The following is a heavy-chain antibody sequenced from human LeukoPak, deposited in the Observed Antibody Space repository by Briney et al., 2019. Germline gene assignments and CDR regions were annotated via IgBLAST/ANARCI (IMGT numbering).Heavy chain of an antibody. CDR2: INHSGST. CDR3: ARYDFWSDDVGNPGHYYYGMDV. J-gene: IGHJ6*02. CDR1: GGSFSGYY. V-gene: IGHV4-34*01. Sequence: PSETLSLTCAVYGGSFSGYYWSWIRQPPGKGLEWIGEINHSGSTNYNPSLKSRVTISVDTSKNQFSLKLSSVTAADTAVYYCARYDFWSDDVGNPGHYYYGMDVWGQGTTVTVSS. D-gene: IGHD3-3*01.